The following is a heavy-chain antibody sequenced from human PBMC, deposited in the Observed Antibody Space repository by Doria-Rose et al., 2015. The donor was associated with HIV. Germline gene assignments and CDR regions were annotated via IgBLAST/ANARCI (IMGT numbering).Heavy chain of an antibody. J-gene: IGHJ4*02. D-gene: IGHD4-17*01. CDR3: ARGGTRWPFDY. CDR1: GYTFTNYD. CDR2: MNPNSTDT. Sequence: QVQLQESGTEVKKPGASVKVSCEASGYTFTNYDVTWVRQATGHGLEWMGWMNPNSTDTGYAQKFQGRVTMTRDTSISTAYMELSSLTSEDTAVYYCARGGTRWPFDYWGQGTLVTVSS. V-gene: IGHV1-8*02.